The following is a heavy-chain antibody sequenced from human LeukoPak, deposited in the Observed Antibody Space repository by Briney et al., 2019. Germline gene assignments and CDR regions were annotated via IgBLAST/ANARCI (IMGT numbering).Heavy chain of an antibody. V-gene: IGHV3-23*01. CDR3: AKRRTTVITMDYFDY. CDR2: ISGGAGTP. J-gene: IGHJ4*02. CDR1: GFTFSSYA. D-gene: IGHD4-17*01. Sequence: PGGSLRLSRAASGFTFSSYAMSWVRQAPGKGLEWVSGISGGAGTPYYADSVKGRFTISRDNSKSTLYLQMTSLRAEDTAVYYCAKRRTTVITMDYFDYWGQGTLVTVSS.